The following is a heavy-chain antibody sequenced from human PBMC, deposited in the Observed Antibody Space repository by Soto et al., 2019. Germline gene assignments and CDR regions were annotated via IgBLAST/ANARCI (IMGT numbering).Heavy chain of an antibody. CDR2: IVVGSGNT. Sequence: ASVKVSCKASGFTFTSSAVQWVRQARGQRLEWIGWIVVGSGNTNYAQKFQERVTITRDMSTSTAYMELSSLRSEDTAVYYCAAARDNSGYPIEDAFDIWGQGTMVTVSS. V-gene: IGHV1-58*01. D-gene: IGHD3-22*01. CDR1: GFTFTSSA. J-gene: IGHJ3*02. CDR3: AAARDNSGYPIEDAFDI.